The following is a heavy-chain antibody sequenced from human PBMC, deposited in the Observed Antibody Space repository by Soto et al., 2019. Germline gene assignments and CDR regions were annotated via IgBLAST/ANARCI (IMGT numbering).Heavy chain of an antibody. Sequence: QVQLVQSGAEVKKPGASVKVSCKASGYTFTSYYMHWVRQAPGQGLEWMGIINPSGGSTSYAQKFQGRVTMTRDTSTSTVYMERSSLRSEDTAVYYCASSGWDRGGWFDPWGQGTLVTVSS. J-gene: IGHJ5*02. CDR1: GYTFTSYY. CDR2: INPSGGST. D-gene: IGHD6-19*01. CDR3: ASSGWDRGGWFDP. V-gene: IGHV1-46*01.